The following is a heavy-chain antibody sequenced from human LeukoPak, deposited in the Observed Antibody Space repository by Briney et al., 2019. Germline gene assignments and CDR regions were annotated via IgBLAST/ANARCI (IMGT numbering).Heavy chain of an antibody. CDR1: GGSISSYS. J-gene: IGHJ5*02. CDR2: IYYSGST. CDR3: ARLEKYYDFWSGYYTRTGRFDP. V-gene: IGHV4-59*01. D-gene: IGHD3-3*01. Sequence: SETLSLTCTVSGGSISSYSWSWIRQPPGKGLEWIGYIYYSGSTNYNPSLKSRVTISVDTSKNQFSLKLSSVTAADTAVYYCARLEKYYDFWSGYYTRTGRFDPWGQGTLVTASS.